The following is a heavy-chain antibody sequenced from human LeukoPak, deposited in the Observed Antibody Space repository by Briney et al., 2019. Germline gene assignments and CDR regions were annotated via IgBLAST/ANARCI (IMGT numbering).Heavy chain of an antibody. CDR3: ARDGSESGQAFDI. CDR2: IYHSGST. V-gene: IGHV4-30-2*01. Sequence: SETLSLTCAVSGGSNSSGGYSWSWIRQPPGKGLEWIGYIYHSGSTYYNPSLKSRVTISVDRSKNQFSLKLSSVTAADTAVYYCARDGSESGQAFDIWGQGTMVTVSS. D-gene: IGHD1-26*01. J-gene: IGHJ3*02. CDR1: GGSNSSGGYS.